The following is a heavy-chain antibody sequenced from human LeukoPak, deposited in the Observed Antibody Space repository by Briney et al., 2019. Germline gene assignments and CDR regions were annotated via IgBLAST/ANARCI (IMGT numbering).Heavy chain of an antibody. CDR3: AGSLGYSSSWPIYYYYYMDV. CDR2: ISGSGGST. D-gene: IGHD6-13*01. V-gene: IGHV3-23*01. J-gene: IGHJ6*03. Sequence: GGSLRLSCAASGFTFSSYAMSWVRQAPGKGLEWVSAISGSGGSTYYADSVKGRFTISRDNSKNTLYLQMNSPRAEDTAVYYCAGSLGYSSSWPIYYYYYMDVWGKGTTVTVSS. CDR1: GFTFSSYA.